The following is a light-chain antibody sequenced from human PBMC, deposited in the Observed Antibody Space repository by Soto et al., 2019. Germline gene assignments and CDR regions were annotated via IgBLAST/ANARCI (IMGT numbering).Light chain of an antibody. CDR1: SSDVGGYNY. V-gene: IGLV2-11*01. CDR3: CSYAGSYTSLYV. CDR2: DVS. Sequence: QSVLTQPRSVSGSPGQSVTISCTWTSSDVGGYNYVSWYQQHPGKAPKLMIYDVSKRPSGVPDRFSGSKSGNTASLTISGLQAEDEADYYCCSYAGSYTSLYVFGTGTKVTVL. J-gene: IGLJ1*01.